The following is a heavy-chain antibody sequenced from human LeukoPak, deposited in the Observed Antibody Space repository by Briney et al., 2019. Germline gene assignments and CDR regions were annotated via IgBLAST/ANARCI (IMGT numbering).Heavy chain of an antibody. CDR1: GLTFTSYA. V-gene: IGHV3-23*01. CDR2: ISGSGGRT. J-gene: IGHJ3*02. Sequence: GGSLRLSCAASGLTFTSYAMNWVRQAPGKGLEWVSSISGSGGRTYYADSVKGRFTISRDNSKNTLYLQMNSLRAEDTAVYYCAKPARTDAFDIWGQGTMVTVSS. D-gene: IGHD1-14*01. CDR3: AKPARTDAFDI.